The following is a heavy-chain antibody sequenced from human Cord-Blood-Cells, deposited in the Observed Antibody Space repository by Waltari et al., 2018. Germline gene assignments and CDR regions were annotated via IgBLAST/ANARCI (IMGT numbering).Heavy chain of an antibody. CDR1: GGSFSGYY. CDR2: INHSGST. Sequence: QVQLQQWGAGLLKPSETLSLTCAVYGGSFSGYYWRWIRQPPGKGLEWIGEINHSGSTNYNPSLKSRVTISVDTSKNQFSLKLSSVTAADTAVYYCARTGYYDILTGYYFDYWGQGTLVTVSS. CDR3: ARTGYYDILTGYYFDY. V-gene: IGHV4-34*01. J-gene: IGHJ4*02. D-gene: IGHD3-9*01.